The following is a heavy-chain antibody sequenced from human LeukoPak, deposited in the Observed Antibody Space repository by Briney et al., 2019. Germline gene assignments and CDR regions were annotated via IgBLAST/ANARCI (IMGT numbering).Heavy chain of an antibody. Sequence: GGSLRLSCAASGFTFSSYWMSWVRQAPGKGLEWVANIKQDGSEKYYVDSVKGRFTISRDNAKNSLYLQMNSLRAEDTAVYYCARRLVRYYYYGMDVWGQGTTVTVSS. CDR3: ARRLVRYYYYGMDV. J-gene: IGHJ6*02. D-gene: IGHD6-19*01. V-gene: IGHV3-7*01. CDR2: IKQDGSEK. CDR1: GFTFSSYW.